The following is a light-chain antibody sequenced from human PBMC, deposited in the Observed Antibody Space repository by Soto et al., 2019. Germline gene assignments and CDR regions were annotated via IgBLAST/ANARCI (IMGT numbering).Light chain of an antibody. J-gene: IGLJ2*01. CDR3: QAYDSSLRRV. Sequence: QSVLTQPPSVSGAPGPRVTISCTGSSSNIGAGYDVHWYQQLPGTAPKLLTYDNSNRPSGVPDRFSGSKSGTSASLAITGVQAEDEADYYCQAYDSSLRRVFGGGTKVTVL. V-gene: IGLV1-40*01. CDR1: SSNIGAGYD. CDR2: DNS.